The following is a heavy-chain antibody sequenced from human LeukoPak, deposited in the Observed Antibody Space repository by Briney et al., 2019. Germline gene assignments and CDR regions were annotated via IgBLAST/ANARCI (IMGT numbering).Heavy chain of an antibody. V-gene: IGHV3-30*18. J-gene: IGHJ3*02. Sequence: GRSLRLSCAASGLTFSGYGMHWVRQAPGKGLEWVAVISYDGSNKYYADSVKGRFTISRDNSKNTLYLQMNSLRAEDTAVYYCAKDYAYSGYDGEGAFDIWGQGTMVTVSS. CDR2: ISYDGSNK. D-gene: IGHD5-12*01. CDR3: AKDYAYSGYDGEGAFDI. CDR1: GLTFSGYG.